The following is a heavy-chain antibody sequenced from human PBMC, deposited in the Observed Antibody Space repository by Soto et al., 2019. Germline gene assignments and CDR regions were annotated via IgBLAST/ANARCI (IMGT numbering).Heavy chain of an antibody. D-gene: IGHD1-26*01. Sequence: QVQLVESGGGVVQPGRSLRLSCAASGFTFSDYGMHWVRQVPGKGLEWVAVIWNDGSNTYYADSVKGRFTISRDNSNNTLYLQLNSLRDEDTAVYYCAWTGSNYWEFYFDYWGQGILVTVSS. V-gene: IGHV3-33*01. CDR1: GFTFSDYG. J-gene: IGHJ4*02. CDR3: AWTGSNYWEFYFDY. CDR2: IWNDGSNT.